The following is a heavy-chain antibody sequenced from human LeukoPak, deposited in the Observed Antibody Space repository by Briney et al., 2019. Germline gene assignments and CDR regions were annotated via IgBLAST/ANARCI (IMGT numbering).Heavy chain of an antibody. J-gene: IGHJ4*02. V-gene: IGHV4-59*08. CDR1: GDSISSYY. CDR3: AGRAYCGGDCHFFDY. D-gene: IGHD2-21*02. CDR2: IYHSGNT. Sequence: ASETLSLTCTVSGDSISSYYWSWIRQPPGKGLEWIGYIYHSGNTNSNPSLKSRVTISVDTSKNQFSLKLSSVTAADTAVYYCAGRAYCGGDCHFFDYWGQGTLVTVSS.